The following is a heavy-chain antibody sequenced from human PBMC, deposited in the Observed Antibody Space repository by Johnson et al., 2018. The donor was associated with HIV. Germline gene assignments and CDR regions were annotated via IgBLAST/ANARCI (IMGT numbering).Heavy chain of an antibody. CDR1: GFTVSSNY. J-gene: IGHJ3*02. V-gene: IGHV3-66*01. CDR3: AREVDYAVNTQHLDAFDI. D-gene: IGHD4-17*01. CDR2: IYSGGST. Sequence: VQLVESGGGLVQPGGSLRLSCAASGFTVSSNYMSWVRQAPGKGLEWVSVIYSGGSTYYADSVKGRFTISRDNSKNTLYLQMNSLRAEDTAVYYCAREVDYAVNTQHLDAFDIWGQGTMVTVSS.